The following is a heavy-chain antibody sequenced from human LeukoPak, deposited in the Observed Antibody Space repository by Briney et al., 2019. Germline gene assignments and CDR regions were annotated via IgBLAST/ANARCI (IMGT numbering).Heavy chain of an antibody. CDR3: AREESDCSSTSCWGY. V-gene: IGHV4-39*07. J-gene: IGHJ4*02. Sequence: SETLSLTCTVSGGSISSSIYYWGWIRQPPGKGLEWIGSIYYSGTTHYNPSLRNRVTISADTPRNEFSLKLTSVTAADTAVYYCAREESDCSSTSCWGYWGQGTLVTVSS. CDR1: GGSISSSIYY. CDR2: IYYSGTT. D-gene: IGHD2-2*01.